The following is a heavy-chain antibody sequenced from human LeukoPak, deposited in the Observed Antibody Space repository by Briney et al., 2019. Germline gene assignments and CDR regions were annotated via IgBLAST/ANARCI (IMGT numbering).Heavy chain of an antibody. D-gene: IGHD2-8*01. CDR3: ANGNRCTSPNCLGYYYFYMDV. CDR2: FSGSGGTT. V-gene: IGHV3-23*01. CDR1: GFTFSSYA. Sequence: GGSLRLSCAAAGFTFSSYAMNWVRQAPGRGLEWVSGFSGSGGTTYYADSVKGRFTISRDNSKNTLYLQMSSLRAEDTAVYYCANGNRCTSPNCLGYYYFYMDVWGKGTTVTVSS. J-gene: IGHJ6*03.